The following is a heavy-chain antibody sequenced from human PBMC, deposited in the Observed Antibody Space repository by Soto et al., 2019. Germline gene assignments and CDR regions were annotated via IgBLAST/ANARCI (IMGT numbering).Heavy chain of an antibody. Sequence: GGSLRLSCAASGFTFSSYGMHWVRQAPGKGLEWVAVISYDGSNKYYADSVKGRFTISRDNSKNTLYLQKNSLRAEDTAVYYCARVAYYYDSSGYFYWGQGTLVTVSS. D-gene: IGHD3-22*01. J-gene: IGHJ4*02. CDR1: GFTFSSYG. CDR2: ISYDGSNK. V-gene: IGHV3-30*03. CDR3: ARVAYYYDSSGYFY.